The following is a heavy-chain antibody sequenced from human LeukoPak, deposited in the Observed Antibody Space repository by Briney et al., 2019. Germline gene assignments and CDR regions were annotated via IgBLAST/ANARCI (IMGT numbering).Heavy chain of an antibody. J-gene: IGHJ3*02. CDR2: ISSSSSYI. Sequence: GGSLRLSCAASGFTFSSYSMNWVRQAPGKGLEWVSSISSSSSYIYYADSVKGRFTISRDNAKNSLYLQMNSLRAEDTAVCYCARGGQQLVLDAFDIWGQGTMVTVSS. D-gene: IGHD6-13*01. CDR1: GFTFSSYS. V-gene: IGHV3-21*01. CDR3: ARGGQQLVLDAFDI.